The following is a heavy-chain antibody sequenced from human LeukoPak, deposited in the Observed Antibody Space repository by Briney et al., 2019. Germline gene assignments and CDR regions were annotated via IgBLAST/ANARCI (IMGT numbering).Heavy chain of an antibody. CDR3: ATGYLVTAGLMDV. Sequence: ASVKVSCKVSGYTLTELSMFWVRQPPGKGLGWMGSFVPEDVKTDYAQKFQGRVTMTEDTSTDTAYMELSSLRSEGTAVYYCATGYLVTAGLMDVWGQGTTVTVSS. V-gene: IGHV1-24*01. CDR1: GYTLTELS. CDR2: FVPEDVKT. J-gene: IGHJ6*02. D-gene: IGHD6-13*01.